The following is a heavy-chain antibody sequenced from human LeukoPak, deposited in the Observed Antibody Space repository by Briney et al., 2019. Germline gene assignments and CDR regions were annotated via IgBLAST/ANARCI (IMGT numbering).Heavy chain of an antibody. CDR1: GGSISSYY. Sequence: PSETLSLTCTVSGGSISSYYWIWIRQPPGKGLEWIGYIYYSGSTNYNPSLKSRVTISVDTSKNQFSLKLSSVTAADTAVYYCARAEMAPWNWFDPWGQGTLVTVSS. D-gene: IGHD5-24*01. CDR2: IYYSGST. V-gene: IGHV4-59*01. J-gene: IGHJ5*02. CDR3: ARAEMAPWNWFDP.